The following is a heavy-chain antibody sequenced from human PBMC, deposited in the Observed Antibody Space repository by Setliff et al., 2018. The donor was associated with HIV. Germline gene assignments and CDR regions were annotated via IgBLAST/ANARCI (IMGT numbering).Heavy chain of an antibody. V-gene: IGHV4-39*07. CDR3: AKEGSTAVAGYADYFQD. J-gene: IGHJ1*01. Sequence: SETLSLTCTVSGGSISSSNYYWGWIRQPPGKGLEWIGSIYYSGSTNYNPSLKSRVTISVDTSKNQFSLKLRSVTAADTAVYYCAKEGSTAVAGYADYFQDWGQGTLVTVSS. CDR2: IYYSGST. CDR1: GGSISSSNYY. D-gene: IGHD6-19*01.